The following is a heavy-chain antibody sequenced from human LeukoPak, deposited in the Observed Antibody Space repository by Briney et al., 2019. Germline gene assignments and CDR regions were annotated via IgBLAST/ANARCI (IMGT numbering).Heavy chain of an antibody. V-gene: IGHV4-34*01. CDR1: GGSFSGYY. CDR3: ARHPTRQVWGSYRYMYYMDV. CDR2: INHSGST. J-gene: IGHJ6*03. Sequence: KPSETLSLTCAVYGGSFSGYYWSWIRQPPGKGLEWIGEINHSGSTNYNPSLKSRVTISVDTSKNQFSLKLSSVTAADTAVYYCARHPTRQVWGSYRYMYYMDVWGKGTTVTISS. D-gene: IGHD3-16*02.